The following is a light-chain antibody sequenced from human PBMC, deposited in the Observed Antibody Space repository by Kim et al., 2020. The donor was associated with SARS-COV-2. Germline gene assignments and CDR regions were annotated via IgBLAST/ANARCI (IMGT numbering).Light chain of an antibody. V-gene: IGKV3-20*01. CDR3: QQYGSSPQT. CDR2: GAS. Sequence: PGEKATLSCRASQIVSSSFLAWYQQKPGQAPRLLIYGASSWATGIPDRFSGSGSGTDFTLTISSVEPEDSAVYYCQQYGSSPQTFGQGTKVE. CDR1: QIVSSSF. J-gene: IGKJ1*01.